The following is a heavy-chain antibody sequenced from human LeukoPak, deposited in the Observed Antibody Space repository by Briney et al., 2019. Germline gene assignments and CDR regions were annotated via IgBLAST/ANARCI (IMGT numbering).Heavy chain of an antibody. CDR2: IYATGST. Sequence: PSETLSLTCTVSGGSISSYYWSWIRQPPGKGLEWIGYIYATGSTNYNPSLKSRVTISVDTSKSQFSLNLRSVTAADTAVYYCARHGSVRSPLGPWGQGTLVTVSS. J-gene: IGHJ5*02. D-gene: IGHD3-10*01. CDR3: ARHGSVRSPLGP. V-gene: IGHV4-4*09. CDR1: GGSISSYY.